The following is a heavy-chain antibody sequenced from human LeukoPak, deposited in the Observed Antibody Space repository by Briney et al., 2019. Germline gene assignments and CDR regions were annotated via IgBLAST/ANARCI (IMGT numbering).Heavy chain of an antibody. V-gene: IGHV4-30-4*08. J-gene: IGHJ4*02. Sequence: SETLSLTCTVSGGSISSGDYYWSWIRQPPGKGLEWIGYIYYSGSTYYNPSLKSRVTIPVDTSKNQFSLKLSSVTAADTAVYYCAGHYDFWSGYYDWGQGTLVTVSS. D-gene: IGHD3-3*01. CDR1: GGSISSGDYY. CDR3: AGHYDFWSGYYD. CDR2: IYYSGST.